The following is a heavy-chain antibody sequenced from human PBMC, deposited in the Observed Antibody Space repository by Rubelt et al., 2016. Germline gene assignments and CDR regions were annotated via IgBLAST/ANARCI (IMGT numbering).Heavy chain of an antibody. V-gene: IGHV6-1*01. J-gene: IGHJ6*02. CDR2: TSYRSKWGS. CDR1: GDSVSGNSTT. CDR3: ERARACTGHGVDV. Sequence: QVQLQQSGPSLVKPSQTLSLSCAISGDSVSGNSTTWNWIRQSPSRGLEWLGRTSYRSKWGSDYAVYVKSRINITQSTSNQLSWQRAAVTPGETGWYYRERARACTGHGVDVCGQGTSVTVSS. D-gene: IGHD3-10*02.